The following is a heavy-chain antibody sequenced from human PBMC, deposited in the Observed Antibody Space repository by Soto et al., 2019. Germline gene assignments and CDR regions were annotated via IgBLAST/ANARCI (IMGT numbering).Heavy chain of an antibody. CDR3: ASPTQRLRYFDAFDY. Sequence: QVQLVQSGAEVKKPGSSVKVSCKASGGTFSSYAISWVRQAPGQGLEWVGGIIPIFGTANYAQKFQGRVTITADESTSTAYRERRSLTSEDTAVYYCASPTQRLRYFDAFDYWGQGTLVTVSS. CDR1: GGTFSSYA. D-gene: IGHD3-9*01. J-gene: IGHJ4*02. V-gene: IGHV1-69*12. CDR2: IIPIFGTA.